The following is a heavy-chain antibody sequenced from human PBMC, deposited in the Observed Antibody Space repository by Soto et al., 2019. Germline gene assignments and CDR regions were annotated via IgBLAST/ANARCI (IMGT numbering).Heavy chain of an antibody. V-gene: IGHV4-59*01. CDR2: IYYSGST. D-gene: IGHD3-3*01. CDR3: ARATILGYYYYYMDV. J-gene: IGHJ6*03. Sequence: PSETLSLTCTVSGGSISSYYWSWIRQPPGKGLEWIGYIYYSGSTNYNPSLKSRVTISVDTSKNQFSLKLSSVTAADTAVYYCARATILGYYYYYMDVWGKGTTVTVSS. CDR1: GGSISSYY.